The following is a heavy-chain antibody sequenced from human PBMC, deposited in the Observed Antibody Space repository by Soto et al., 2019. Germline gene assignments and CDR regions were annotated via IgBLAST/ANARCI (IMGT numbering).Heavy chain of an antibody. D-gene: IGHD5-18*01. CDR2: LIPVFGSP. J-gene: IGHJ6*02. V-gene: IGHV1-69*01. CDR1: GGTFSKDA. CDR3: TRVLGYTFEPGKTRYYAMDV. Sequence: QVQLVQSGAEVKKPGSSVTVSCKTSGGTFSKDAINWVRQAPGQGLEWMGLLIPVFGSPIYAQKFQGRIRLTAYESTSTAFMDLSSLRSEDTAVYYCTRVLGYTFEPGKTRYYAMDVWGQGTTVSVSS.